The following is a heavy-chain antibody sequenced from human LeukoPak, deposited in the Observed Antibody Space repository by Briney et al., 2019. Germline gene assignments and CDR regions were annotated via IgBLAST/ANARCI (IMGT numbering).Heavy chain of an antibody. CDR1: GFTFSSYW. CDR3: ARTVYDFWSGYYFDY. D-gene: IGHD3-3*01. J-gene: IGHJ4*02. Sequence: GGSLRLSCAASGFTFSSYWMSWVRQAPGKGLEWVANIKQDGSEKYYVDSVKGRFTISRDNAKNSLYLQMNSLRAEDTAVYYCARTVYDFWSGYYFDYWGQGTLVTVSS. V-gene: IGHV3-7*01. CDR2: IKQDGSEK.